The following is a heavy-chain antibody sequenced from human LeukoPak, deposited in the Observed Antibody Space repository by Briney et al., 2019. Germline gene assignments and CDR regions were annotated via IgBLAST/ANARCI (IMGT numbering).Heavy chain of an antibody. CDR1: GGSFSGYY. J-gene: IGHJ6*03. CDR3: ARSGGSDYYYYYMDV. D-gene: IGHD2-15*01. Sequence: KASETLSLTCAVYGGSFSGYYWSWIRQPPGKGLEWIGYIYYSGSTNYNPSLKSRVTISVDTSKNQFSLKLSSVTAADTAVYYCARSGGSDYYYYYMDVWGKGTTVTVSS. CDR2: IYYSGST. V-gene: IGHV4-59*01.